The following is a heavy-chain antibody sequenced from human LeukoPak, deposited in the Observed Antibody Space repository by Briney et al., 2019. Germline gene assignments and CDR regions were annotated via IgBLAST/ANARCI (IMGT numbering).Heavy chain of an antibody. D-gene: IGHD3-3*01. J-gene: IGHJ5*02. V-gene: IGHV4-59*12. CDR3: ARGHARFLEWLPKSYWFDP. CDR1: GGSISSYY. CDR2: IYYSGST. Sequence: SETLSLTCTVSGGSISSYYWSWIRQPPGKGLEWIGYIYYSGSTNYNPSLKSRVTISVDTSKNQFSLKLSSVTAADTAVYYCARGHARFLEWLPKSYWFDPWGQGTLVTVAS.